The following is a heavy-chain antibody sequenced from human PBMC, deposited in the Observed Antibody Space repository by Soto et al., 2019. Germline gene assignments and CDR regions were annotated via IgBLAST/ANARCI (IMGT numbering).Heavy chain of an antibody. CDR3: ARDTSAVTGTTGDFDY. CDR1: GFTFSSYA. D-gene: IGHD1-20*01. CDR2: ISYDGTNK. J-gene: IGHJ4*02. V-gene: IGHV3-30-3*01. Sequence: GGSLRLSCAASGFTFSSYATHWVRQAPGKGLEWVAVISYDGTNKNYADSVKGRFTISRDNSKKTLYLQMSSLRGEDTAVYYCARDTSAVTGTTGDFDYWGQGTLVTVSS.